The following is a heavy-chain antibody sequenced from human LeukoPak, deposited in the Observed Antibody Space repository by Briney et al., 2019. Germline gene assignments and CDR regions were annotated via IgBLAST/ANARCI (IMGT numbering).Heavy chain of an antibody. CDR3: ATQSGSYFVYFSR. CDR1: GYTFTSYY. D-gene: IGHD1-26*01. Sequence: GASVKVSCKASGYTFTSYYMHWVRQAPGQGLEWMGIINPSGGSTIYAQKFQGRVTMTEDTSTDTAYMELSSLRSEDTAVYYCATQSGSYFVYFSRWGQGTLVTVSS. V-gene: IGHV1-46*01. CDR2: INPSGGST. J-gene: IGHJ4*02.